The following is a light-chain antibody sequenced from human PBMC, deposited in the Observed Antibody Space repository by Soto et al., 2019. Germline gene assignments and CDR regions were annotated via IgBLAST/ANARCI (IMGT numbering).Light chain of an antibody. CDR1: ERVNQY. J-gene: IGKJ5*01. CDR2: DAS. CDR3: KHRSIWRVS. V-gene: IGKV3-11*01. Sequence: EIGLTQSPATLSLSPGERGTLACLDSERVNQYLRWYQQNPGQSPRLLIFDASNRATGIPARFSGSGSATDFTLTISRLGPEDFAVYYWKHRSIWRVSFGQGTRLEIK.